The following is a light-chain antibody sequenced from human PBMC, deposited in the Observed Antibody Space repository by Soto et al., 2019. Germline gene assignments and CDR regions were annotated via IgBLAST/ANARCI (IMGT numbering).Light chain of an antibody. CDR1: QSVSSSY. J-gene: IGKJ4*01. CDR3: QHYYSSPLT. CDR2: GAS. Sequence: EIVLTQSPGTLSLSPGERATLSCRASQSVSSSYLAWYQQKLGQAPRLLIYGASTRATGTPDRFGGSGSATDFTLTISRLEPEDFAVYYCQHYYSSPLTFGGGTKVEIK. V-gene: IGKV3-20*01.